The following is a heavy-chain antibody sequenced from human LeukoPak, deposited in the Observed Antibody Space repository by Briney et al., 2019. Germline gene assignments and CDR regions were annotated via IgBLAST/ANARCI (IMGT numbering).Heavy chain of an antibody. Sequence: GGSLRLSCAASGFTFSSYAMSWVRQAPGEGLEWVSAITNGGGTTYYADSVKGRFTISRDNAKNSLYLQMSSLRAEDTAVYYCARVRGGWYMDVWGKGTTVTVSS. J-gene: IGHJ6*03. V-gene: IGHV3-23*01. CDR3: ARVRGGWYMDV. CDR2: ITNGGGTT. CDR1: GFTFSSYA. D-gene: IGHD6-19*01.